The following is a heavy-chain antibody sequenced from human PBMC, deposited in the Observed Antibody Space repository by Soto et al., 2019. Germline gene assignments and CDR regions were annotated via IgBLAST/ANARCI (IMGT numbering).Heavy chain of an antibody. CDR2: INSDGSST. V-gene: IGHV3-74*01. CDR3: ARSIAAGVNWFDP. CDR1: GFTFSSYW. D-gene: IGHD2-15*01. J-gene: IGHJ5*02. Sequence: EVQLVESGGGLVQPGGSLRLSCAASGFTFSSYWMHWVRQAPGKGLVWVSRINSDGSSTSYADSVKGRFTISRDNAKNTRYLQMNSLRAEDTAVYYCARSIAAGVNWFDPWGQGTLVTVSS.